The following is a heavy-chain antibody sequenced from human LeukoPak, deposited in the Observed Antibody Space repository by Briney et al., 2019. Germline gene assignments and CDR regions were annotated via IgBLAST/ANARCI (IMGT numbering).Heavy chain of an antibody. CDR2: ISSSSSYI. Sequence: GGSLRLSCAASGFTFSSYSMTWVRQAPGKGLEWVSSISSSSSYIYYADSVKGRFTISRDNAKNSLYLQMNSLRAEDTAVYYCARDGGGLNDIHADYWGQGTLVTVSS. D-gene: IGHD3-9*01. J-gene: IGHJ4*02. CDR3: ARDGGGLNDIHADY. V-gene: IGHV3-21*04. CDR1: GFTFSSYS.